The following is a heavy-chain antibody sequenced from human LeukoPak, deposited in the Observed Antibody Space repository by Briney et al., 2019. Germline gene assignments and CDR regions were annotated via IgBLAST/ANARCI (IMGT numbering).Heavy chain of an antibody. CDR3: ARVGFDY. Sequence: GGSLRFSCVASGFTFSRYEMNWVRQAPGKGLEWVSYITNSVSGIYYADSVKGRFTVSRDNAKNSLYLQMNSLRAEDTAVYYCARVGFDYWGQGALVTVSS. CDR2: ITNSVSGI. J-gene: IGHJ4*02. V-gene: IGHV3-48*03. CDR1: GFTFSRYE.